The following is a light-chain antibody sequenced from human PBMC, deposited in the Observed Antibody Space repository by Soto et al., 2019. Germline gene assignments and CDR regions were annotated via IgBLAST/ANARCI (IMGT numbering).Light chain of an antibody. J-gene: IGKJ5*01. V-gene: IGKV3-15*01. CDR3: QQYNNWPPIT. CDR1: QSVSSN. CDR2: GAS. Sequence: EIVMTHSPATLSVSPGERATLSCRASQSVSSNLAWYQQKPGQAPRLLIYGASTRATGIPARFSGSRSGTEFTLTISSLQSEDFAVYYYQQYNNWPPITFGQGTRLEIK.